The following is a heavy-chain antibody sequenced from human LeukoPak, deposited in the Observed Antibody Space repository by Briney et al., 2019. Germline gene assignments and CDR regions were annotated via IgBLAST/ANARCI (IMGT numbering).Heavy chain of an antibody. CDR1: GGSISSYY. J-gene: IGHJ4*02. CDR2: IYTSGST. CDR3: ARDGGIAVAGYFDY. V-gene: IGHV4-4*07. Sequence: SETLSLTCTVSGGSISSYYWSWIRQPAGKGLEWIGRIYTSGSTNYNPSLKSRVTMSVDTSKNQFSLKLSSVTAADTAVYYCARDGGIAVAGYFDYWGQGTLVTVSS. D-gene: IGHD6-19*01.